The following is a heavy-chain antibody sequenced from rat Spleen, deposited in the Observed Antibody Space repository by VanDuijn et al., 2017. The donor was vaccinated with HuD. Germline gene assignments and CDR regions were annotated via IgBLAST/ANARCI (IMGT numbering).Heavy chain of an antibody. V-gene: IGHV5-25*01. Sequence: EVQLVESGGGLVQPGRSLRLSCAASGFTFSDYNMAWVRQAPRKGLEWVASISPSGGATYYRDSVKGRFTVSRDNSKSTLYLQVDSLRSEDTATYYCARQDTSGYSNWFAYWGQGTLVTVSS. CDR1: GFTFSDYN. CDR3: ARQDTSGYSNWFAY. D-gene: IGHD4-3*01. CDR2: ISPSGGAT. J-gene: IGHJ3*01.